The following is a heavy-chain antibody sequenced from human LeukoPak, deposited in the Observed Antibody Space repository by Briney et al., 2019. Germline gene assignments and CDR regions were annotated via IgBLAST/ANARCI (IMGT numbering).Heavy chain of an antibody. J-gene: IGHJ3*02. Sequence: GGTLRLSCAASGFTFSSYGMSWGRQAPGKGLEWVSVIYSGGSTYYTDSVKGRFTISRDNSKNTLYLQMNSLRAEDTAVYYCARDCSSTSCYAGSAFDIWGQGTMVTVSS. CDR1: GFTFSSYG. CDR2: IYSGGST. CDR3: ARDCSSTSCYAGSAFDI. D-gene: IGHD2-2*01. V-gene: IGHV3-66*01.